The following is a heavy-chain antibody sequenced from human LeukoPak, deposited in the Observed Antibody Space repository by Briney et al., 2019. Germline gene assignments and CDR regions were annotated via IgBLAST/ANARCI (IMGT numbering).Heavy chain of an antibody. Sequence: SETLSLTCTVSGGSISSYYWSWIRQPPGKGLEWIGYIYYSGSTNYNPSLKSRVTISVDTSKNQFSLKLSSVTAADTAVYYCARHVTVTFPYNWFDPWGQGTLVTVSS. CDR3: ARHVTVTFPYNWFDP. CDR2: IYYSGST. J-gene: IGHJ5*02. V-gene: IGHV4-59*01. D-gene: IGHD4-17*01. CDR1: GGSISSYY.